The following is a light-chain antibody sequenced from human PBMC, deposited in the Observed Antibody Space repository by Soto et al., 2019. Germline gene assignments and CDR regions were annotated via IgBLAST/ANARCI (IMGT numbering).Light chain of an antibody. CDR2: EVS. Sequence: QSALTQPASVSGSPGQSITISCTGTSSDVGAYNYVSWYQQHPGKAPKLMIFEVSNRPSGVSNGFSGSKSGNTASLTISGLQAEDEADYYCNSYTSSSTYVFGTGTK. CDR3: NSYTSSSTYV. J-gene: IGLJ1*01. V-gene: IGLV2-14*01. CDR1: SSDVGAYNY.